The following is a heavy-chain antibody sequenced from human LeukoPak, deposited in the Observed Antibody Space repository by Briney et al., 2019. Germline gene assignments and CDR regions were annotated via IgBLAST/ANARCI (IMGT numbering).Heavy chain of an antibody. Sequence: SETLSLTCTVSGGSISSYYWNWIRQPPGKGLEWIGYIYSSGSTNYNPSLKSRVTMSVDTSKNQFSLKLSSVTAADTAVYYCASIPLPGYYYGDRWFDPWGQGTLVTVSS. CDR3: ASIPLPGYYYGDRWFDP. J-gene: IGHJ5*02. V-gene: IGHV4-59*08. CDR2: IYSSGST. D-gene: IGHD5-18*01. CDR1: GGSISSYY.